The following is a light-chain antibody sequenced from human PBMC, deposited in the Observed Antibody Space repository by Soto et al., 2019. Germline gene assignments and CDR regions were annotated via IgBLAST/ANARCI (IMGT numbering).Light chain of an antibody. Sequence: QSALTQPRSVSGSPGQSVTITCTGTSRDVGAYNYVSWYQQHPGKAPKLIIYDVSKWPSGVPDRFSGSKSGNTAALTISGRQAEDEADYYCGSSAGSSTVIFGGGTELTVL. CDR2: DVS. CDR1: SRDVGAYNY. J-gene: IGLJ2*01. V-gene: IGLV2-11*01. CDR3: GSSAGSSTVI.